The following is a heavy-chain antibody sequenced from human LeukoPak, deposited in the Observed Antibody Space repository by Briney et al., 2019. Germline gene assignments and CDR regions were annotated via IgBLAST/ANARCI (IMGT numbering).Heavy chain of an antibody. CDR2: IYYSGST. Sequence: PSETLSLTCTVSGGSISGDYWSWIRQPPGKGLEWIGYIYYSGSTNYNPSLKSRITISVDTSKNQFSLMLSSVTTADTAVYYCARAKSLYSSSSPFDYWGQGTLVTVSS. V-gene: IGHV4-59*01. D-gene: IGHD6-6*01. CDR1: GGSISGDY. J-gene: IGHJ4*02. CDR3: ARAKSLYSSSSPFDY.